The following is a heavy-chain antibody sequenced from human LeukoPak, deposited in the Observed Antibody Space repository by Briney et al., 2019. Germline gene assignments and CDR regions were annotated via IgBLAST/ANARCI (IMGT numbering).Heavy chain of an antibody. CDR2: IKQDGSEK. Sequence: GGSLRLSCAASGFTFSSYWMSWVRQAPGKGLEWVANIKQDGSEKYYVDSVKGRFTISRDNAKNSLYLQMNSLRAEDTAVYYCARDLRQQSYYYYYYMDVWGKGTTVTISS. D-gene: IGHD6-13*01. J-gene: IGHJ6*03. CDR3: ARDLRQQSYYYYYYMDV. CDR1: GFTFSSYW. V-gene: IGHV3-7*01.